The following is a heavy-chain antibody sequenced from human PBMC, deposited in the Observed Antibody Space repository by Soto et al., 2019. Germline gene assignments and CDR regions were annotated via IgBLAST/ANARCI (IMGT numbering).Heavy chain of an antibody. CDR1: GFTFSSYW. V-gene: IGHV3-74*01. D-gene: IGHD6-13*01. CDR2: INSDGSST. J-gene: IGHJ5*02. CDR3: AREKKQQLVPNWFDP. Sequence: PGGSLRLSCAASGFTFSSYWMHWVRQAPGKGLVWVSRINSDGSSTSYADSVKGRFTISRDNAKNTLYLQMNSLRAKDTAVYYCAREKKQQLVPNWFDPWGQGTLVTRLL.